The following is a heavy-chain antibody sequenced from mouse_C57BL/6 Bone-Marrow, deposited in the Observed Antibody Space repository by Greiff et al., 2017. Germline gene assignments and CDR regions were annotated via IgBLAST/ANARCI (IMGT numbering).Heavy chain of an antibody. D-gene: IGHD2-4*01. Sequence: VQLQQSGPELVKPGASVKISCKASGYSFTSYYIHWVKQRPGQGLEWIGWIYPGSGNTKYTEKFKGKATLTAYTCSSTAYMQLSSLTSEDSAVYYCARGGAIYYDYDVLLAMDYWGQGTSVTVSS. CDR1: GYSFTSYY. CDR3: ARGGAIYYDYDVLLAMDY. CDR2: IYPGSGNT. J-gene: IGHJ4*01. V-gene: IGHV1-66*01.